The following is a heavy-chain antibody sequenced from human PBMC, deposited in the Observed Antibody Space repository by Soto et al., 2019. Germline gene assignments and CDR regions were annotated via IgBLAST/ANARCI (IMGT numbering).Heavy chain of an antibody. CDR3: ARGGTPIEY. D-gene: IGHD3-16*01. Sequence: QVQLVQSGAEVKKPGASVKVSCKASGYTFTNFGITWVRQAPGQGLEWMGWISAYNGNRNYAQNXQXXXTXXTDTSKSTAYMELRSLRSDDTAVDYCARGGTPIEYWGQGTLVTVSS. CDR1: GYTFTNFG. V-gene: IGHV1-18*01. J-gene: IGHJ4*02. CDR2: ISAYNGNR.